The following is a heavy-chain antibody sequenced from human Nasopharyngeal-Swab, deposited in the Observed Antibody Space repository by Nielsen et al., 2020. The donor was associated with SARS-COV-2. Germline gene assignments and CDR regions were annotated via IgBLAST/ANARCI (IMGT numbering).Heavy chain of an antibody. CDR3: VRGSYGHYDS. J-gene: IGHJ5*01. CDR2: ISPTSDYI. Sequence: GGSLRLSCAASGFTFSSYTMNWVRQAPGKGLEWFSSISPTSDYIYYAESVKGRFTISRDNAKNSLFLQMNSLRAEETAIYYCVRGSYGHYDSWGQGALITVSS. CDR1: GFTFSSYT. V-gene: IGHV3-21*06. D-gene: IGHD4-17*01.